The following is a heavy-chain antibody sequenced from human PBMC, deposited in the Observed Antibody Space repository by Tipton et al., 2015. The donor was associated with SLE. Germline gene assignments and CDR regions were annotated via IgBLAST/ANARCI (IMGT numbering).Heavy chain of an antibody. Sequence: TLSLTCAVYGGSFSGYYWSWIRQPPGKGLEWIGEIYHSGSTNYNPSLKSRVTISVDTSKNQFSLKLSSVTAADTAVYYCATTGFDIWGQGTMVTVSS. J-gene: IGHJ3*02. CDR2: IYHSGST. D-gene: IGHD2-8*02. CDR1: GGSFSGYY. CDR3: ATTGFDI. V-gene: IGHV4-34*01.